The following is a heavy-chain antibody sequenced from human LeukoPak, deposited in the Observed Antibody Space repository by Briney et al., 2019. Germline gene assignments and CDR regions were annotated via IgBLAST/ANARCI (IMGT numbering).Heavy chain of an antibody. CDR2: ISSNGGNT. CDR3: VKGSIYSSGCLDF. CDR1: GFTFSSYS. J-gene: IGHJ4*02. V-gene: IGHV3-64D*06. D-gene: IGHD6-19*01. Sequence: GGSLRLSCSASGFTFSSYSMHWVRQAPGKGLDSVSTISSNGGNTYYADSVKARFTISRDNSKNTPYLQMSSLRAEDTAVYYCVKGSIYSSGCLDFWGQGTLVTVSS.